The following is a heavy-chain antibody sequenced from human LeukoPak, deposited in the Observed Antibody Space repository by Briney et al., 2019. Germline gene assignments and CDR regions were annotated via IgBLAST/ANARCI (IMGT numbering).Heavy chain of an antibody. D-gene: IGHD1-26*01. J-gene: IGHJ3*02. CDR1: GFTFSSYG. CDR3: AKDNSEWEPSDAFDI. CDR2: ISYDGSNK. V-gene: IGHV3-30*18. Sequence: PGGSLRLSCAASGFTFSSYGMHWVRQAPGKGLEWVAVISYDGSNKYYADSVKGRFTISRDNSKNTLYLQMNSLRAEDTAVYYCAKDNSEWEPSDAFDIWGQGTMVTVSS.